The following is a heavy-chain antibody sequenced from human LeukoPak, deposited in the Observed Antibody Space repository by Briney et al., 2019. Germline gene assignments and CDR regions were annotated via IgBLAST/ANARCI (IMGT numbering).Heavy chain of an antibody. D-gene: IGHD6-19*01. J-gene: IGHJ4*02. CDR1: GYTFTNYG. CDR3: ARDGGIAVASHLIDF. V-gene: IGHV1-18*01. Sequence: ASVTVSFTASGYTFTNYGISWVRQAPGQGIEWMGWISAYNGNTNYAQKLQGRVTMTTDTSTTTAYMELRSLRSDDTAIYYCARDGGIAVASHLIDFWGQGTLVTVSS. CDR2: ISAYNGNT.